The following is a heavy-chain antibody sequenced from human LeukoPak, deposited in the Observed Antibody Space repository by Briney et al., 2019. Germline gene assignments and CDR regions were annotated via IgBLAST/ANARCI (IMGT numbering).Heavy chain of an antibody. V-gene: IGHV4-61*02. CDR1: GVSISSSSYY. D-gene: IGHD6-25*01. CDR2: IYKGGST. CDR3: AISSGWYVDY. Sequence: SETLSLTCTVSGVSISSSSYYWTWIRQPAGKGLEWIGRIYKGGSTNYNPSLKSRVTISVDTSKNQFSLKLNSVTAADTAVYYCAISSGWYVDYWGQGTLVTVSS. J-gene: IGHJ4*02.